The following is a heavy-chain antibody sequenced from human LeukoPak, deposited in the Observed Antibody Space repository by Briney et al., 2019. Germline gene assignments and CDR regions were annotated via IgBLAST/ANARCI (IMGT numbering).Heavy chain of an antibody. CDR1: GFTFSSSW. CDR2: IKPDGSEK. Sequence: PGGSLRLSCAASGFTFSSSWMAWVRQAPGQGLERVASIKPDGSEKYYVDSVKGRFIISRDNAKNSLHLQVNSLRAEDTAVYYCARGAAVAAAVFDYWGQGVLATVSS. J-gene: IGHJ4*02. CDR3: ARGAAVAAAVFDY. V-gene: IGHV3-7*01. D-gene: IGHD2-15*01.